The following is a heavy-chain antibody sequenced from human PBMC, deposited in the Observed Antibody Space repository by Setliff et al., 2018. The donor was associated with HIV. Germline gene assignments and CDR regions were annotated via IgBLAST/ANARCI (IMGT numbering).Heavy chain of an antibody. CDR1: GFTVSSNY. J-gene: IGHJ4*03. Sequence: GGSLRLSCAASGFTVSSNYMNWVRQAPGKGLEWVSIIYSGGTTYYADSVKGRFTISRDNSKNTLYLQMNSLRVEDTAVYHCARSPQGGYFDYWGQGTLVTAPQ. CDR2: IYSGGTT. CDR3: ARSPQGGYFDY. V-gene: IGHV3-53*01.